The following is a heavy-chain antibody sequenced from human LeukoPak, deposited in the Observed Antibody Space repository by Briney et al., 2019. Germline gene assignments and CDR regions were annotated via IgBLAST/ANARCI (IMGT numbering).Heavy chain of an antibody. CDR1: GFTVSSNY. D-gene: IGHD6-6*01. CDR2: IYSGGST. V-gene: IGHV3-53*01. J-gene: IGHJ5*02. Sequence: GGSLRLSCAASGFTVSSNYTSWVRQAPGKGLEWVSVIYSGGSTYYADSVKGRFTISRDNSKNTLYLQMNSLRAEDTAVYYCARMPYSSFTRYNWFDPWGQGTLVTVSS. CDR3: ARMPYSSFTRYNWFDP.